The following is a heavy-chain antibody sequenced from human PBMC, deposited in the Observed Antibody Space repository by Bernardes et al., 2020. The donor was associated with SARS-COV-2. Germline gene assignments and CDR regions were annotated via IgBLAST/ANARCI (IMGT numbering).Heavy chain of an antibody. CDR2: INPNSGGT. CDR3: ARGPAGGGGLPEEPYYFDY. D-gene: IGHD1-26*01. V-gene: IGHV1-2*02. Sequence: ASVKVSCKASGYTFTGYYLHWVRQAPGQGLEWMGWINPNSGGTNYAQKFRGRVSMTWDTSISTAYMELSRLRSDDTAVYYCARGPAGGGGLPEEPYYFDYWGQGTLVTVSS. J-gene: IGHJ4*02. CDR1: GYTFTGYY.